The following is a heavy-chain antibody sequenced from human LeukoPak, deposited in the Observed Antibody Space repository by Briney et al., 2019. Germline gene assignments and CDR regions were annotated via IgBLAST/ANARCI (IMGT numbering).Heavy chain of an antibody. CDR3: AKSGPGSGSPRPFDY. D-gene: IGHD3-10*01. CDR2: IRYDGSNK. Sequence: GGSLRLSCAASGFTFSSYGMHWVRQAPGKGLEWVAFIRYDGSNKYYADSVKGRFTISRDNSKNTLYLQMNSLRAEDTAVYYCAKSGPGSGSPRPFDYWGQGTLVTVSS. J-gene: IGHJ4*02. CDR1: GFTFSSYG. V-gene: IGHV3-30*02.